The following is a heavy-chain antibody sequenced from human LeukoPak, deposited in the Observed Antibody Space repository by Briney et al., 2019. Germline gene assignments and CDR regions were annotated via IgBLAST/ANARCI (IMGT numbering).Heavy chain of an antibody. Sequence: KPGGSLRLPCAASGFTFSSYSMNWVRQAPGKGLEWVSSISSSSSYIYYADSVKGRFTISRDNSKNTLYLQMNSLRAEDTAVYYCAKGSGSYLSPLYYFDYWGQGTLVTVSS. CDR2: ISSSSSYI. CDR1: GFTFSSYS. CDR3: AKGSGSYLSPLYYFDY. D-gene: IGHD1-26*01. V-gene: IGHV3-21*04. J-gene: IGHJ4*02.